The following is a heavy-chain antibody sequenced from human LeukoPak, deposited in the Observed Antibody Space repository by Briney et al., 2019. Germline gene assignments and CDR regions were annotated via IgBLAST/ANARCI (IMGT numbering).Heavy chain of an antibody. CDR1: GFTFSSYA. Sequence: GGSLRLSCAASGFTFSSYAMSWVRQAPGKGLEWISSISVSGGSTYYADSVKGRFTISRDNSKNTLYLQMNSLRAEDTAVYYCVKDAAGSLVRGVMNYWGQGTLVTVSS. CDR2: ISVSGGST. V-gene: IGHV3-23*01. J-gene: IGHJ4*02. CDR3: VKDAAGSLVRGVMNY. D-gene: IGHD3-10*01.